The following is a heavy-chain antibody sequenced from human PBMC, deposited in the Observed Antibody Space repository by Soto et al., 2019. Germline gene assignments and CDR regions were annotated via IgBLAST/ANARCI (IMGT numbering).Heavy chain of an antibody. D-gene: IGHD3-22*01. J-gene: IGHJ4*02. CDR3: AKIPGYYYDSTGYHFDY. Sequence: EVQLLESGGGLVQPGGSLRLSCAASEFTSSNYAMSWVRQAPGKGLEWVSAISYGGGTTYYGDSVKGQFTISRDNFKNTLYLQMKRLRDEDTAVSYCAKIPGYYYDSTGYHFDYWGQGTLVTVYS. V-gene: IGHV3-23*01. CDR2: ISYGGGTT. CDR1: EFTSSNYA.